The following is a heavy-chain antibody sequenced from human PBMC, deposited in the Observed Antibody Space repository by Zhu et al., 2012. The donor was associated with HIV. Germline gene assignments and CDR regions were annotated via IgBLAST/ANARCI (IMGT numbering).Heavy chain of an antibody. CDR2: IYYSGST. CDR1: GGSISSGDYY. D-gene: IGHD6-13*01. CDR3: ARGDIAAAGTSGGYXWTRYFQH. V-gene: IGHV4-30-4*08. Sequence: QVQLQESGPGLVKPSQTLSLTCTVSGGSISSGDYYWSWIRQPPGKGLEWIGYIYYSGSTYYNPSLKSRVTISVDTSKNQFSLKLSSVTAADTAVYYCARGDIAAAGTSGGYXWTRYFQHWGQGTLVTVSS. J-gene: IGHJ1*01.